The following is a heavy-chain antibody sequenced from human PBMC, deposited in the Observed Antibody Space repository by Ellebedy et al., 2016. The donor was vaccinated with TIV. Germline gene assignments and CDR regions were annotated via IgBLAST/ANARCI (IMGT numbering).Heavy chain of an antibody. J-gene: IGHJ4*02. V-gene: IGHV3-13*01. CDR2: IGTAGDT. CDR3: ARVRFGDTAVDY. D-gene: IGHD5-18*01. Sequence: GGSLRLSCAASGFTFRSYDMHWVRQATGKGLEWVSAIGTAGDTYYPGSVNGRFTISRENAKHSLYLQMNSLRAEDTAVYYCARVRFGDTAVDYWGQGTLVTVSS. CDR1: GFTFRSYD.